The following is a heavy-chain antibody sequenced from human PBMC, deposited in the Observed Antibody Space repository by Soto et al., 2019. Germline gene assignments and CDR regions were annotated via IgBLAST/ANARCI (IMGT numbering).Heavy chain of an antibody. CDR3: AREPLCGGRCYDNYFDP. CDR1: GYRFTGYY. J-gene: IGHJ5*02. CDR2: INIGNGNT. V-gene: IGHV1-3*04. D-gene: IGHD2-15*01. Sequence: ASVKVSCKSSGYRFTGYYIHWVRQAPGQGLEWMGWINIGNGNTASSQKFQDGVTITRETSASTAYMELTSLRSEDTAVYYCAREPLCGGRCYDNYFDPWGQGTLVTVSS.